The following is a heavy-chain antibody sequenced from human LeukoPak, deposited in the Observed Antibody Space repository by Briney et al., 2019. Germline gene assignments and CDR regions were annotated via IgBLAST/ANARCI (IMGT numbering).Heavy chain of an antibody. D-gene: IGHD1-26*01. Sequence: AESLKISCKGSGDIFISYWIAWVRQMPGKGRESMGIIAPFDSDTRYSPSFQGQVIISSDKSVNTAYLQWSSLPASDTAIYFCARSERVGATASFDSWGQGTLVTVSS. CDR1: GDIFISYW. V-gene: IGHV5-51*01. CDR2: IAPFDSDT. J-gene: IGHJ4*02. CDR3: ARSERVGATASFDS.